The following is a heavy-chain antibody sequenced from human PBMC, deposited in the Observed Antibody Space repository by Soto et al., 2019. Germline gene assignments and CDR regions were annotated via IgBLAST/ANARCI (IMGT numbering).Heavy chain of an antibody. CDR1: GFTFTSSA. D-gene: IGHD3-22*01. CDR2: IVVGSGNT. V-gene: IGHV1-58*01. CDR3: AADIPNLLRGNPFYYYYGMDV. J-gene: IGHJ6*02. Sequence: SVKVSCKASGFTFTSSAVQWVRQARGQRLEWIGWIVVGSGNTNYAQKFQEGVTITRDMSTSTAYMELSSLRSEDTAVYYCAADIPNLLRGNPFYYYYGMDVWGQGTTVTVSS.